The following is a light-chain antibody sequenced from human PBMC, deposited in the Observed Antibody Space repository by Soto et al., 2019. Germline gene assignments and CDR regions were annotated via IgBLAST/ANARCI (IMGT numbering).Light chain of an antibody. CDR2: AAS. Sequence: DIQMTQSPSSLSASVGDRVTVTCRASQNISSYLNWYQQXXXXXPKLLIYAASSLKSGVPSRFSGSGSGTDFTLSISSLQPEDFATYYCQQSYTILAYTFGQGTKLEIK. J-gene: IGKJ2*01. CDR1: QNISSY. CDR3: QQSYTILAYT. V-gene: IGKV1-39*01.